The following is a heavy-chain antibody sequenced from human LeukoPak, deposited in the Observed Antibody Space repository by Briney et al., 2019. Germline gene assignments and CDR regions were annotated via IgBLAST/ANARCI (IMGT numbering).Heavy chain of an antibody. V-gene: IGHV3-9*03. CDR2: ISWNSGSI. CDR1: GFTFDDYA. Sequence: PGGSLRLSCAASGFTFDDYAIHWVRQAPGKGLERVSGISWNSGSIGYADSVKGRFTISRDNAKNSLYLQMNSLRAEDMALYYCAKGAAAGPMSNWFDPWGQGTLVTVSS. D-gene: IGHD6-13*01. J-gene: IGHJ5*02. CDR3: AKGAAAGPMSNWFDP.